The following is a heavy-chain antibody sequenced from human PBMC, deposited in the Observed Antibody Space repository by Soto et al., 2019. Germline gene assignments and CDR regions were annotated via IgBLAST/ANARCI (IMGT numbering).Heavy chain of an antibody. CDR1: GYNFATHW. CDR3: ATPVGFGMDG. D-gene: IGHD2-2*03. Sequence: EVQLVQSAAEVKKPGESLKISCQGSGYNFATHWIGWVRHKAGKGLECMGIIFPGDAETRYSPSFQGHITISADKSISNAYLRWRSLKASDTGMYYCATPVGFGMDGWGQGTRVTVSS. J-gene: IGHJ6*02. CDR2: IFPGDAET. V-gene: IGHV5-51*01.